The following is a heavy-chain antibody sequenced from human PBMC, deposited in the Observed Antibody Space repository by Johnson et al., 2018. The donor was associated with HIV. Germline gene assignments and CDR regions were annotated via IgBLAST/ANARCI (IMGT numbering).Heavy chain of an antibody. CDR3: AKGRYSSSWYLAGAFDI. Sequence: QLVESGGGLVQPGGSLRLSCAASGFAFSSYAMTWVRQAPGKGLEWVSAISGSGGSTYYADSVKGQFTISRDNSKNTLYLQMNSLRAEDTAIYYCAKGRYSSSWYLAGAFDIWGQGTMVTVSS. V-gene: IGHV3-23*04. J-gene: IGHJ3*02. CDR2: ISGSGGST. CDR1: GFAFSSYA. D-gene: IGHD6-13*01.